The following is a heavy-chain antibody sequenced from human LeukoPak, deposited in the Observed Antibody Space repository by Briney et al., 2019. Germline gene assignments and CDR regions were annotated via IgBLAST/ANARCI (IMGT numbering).Heavy chain of an antibody. Sequence: ASVKVSCKASGGTFSNYGISWVRQAPGQGLEWMGGIIPIFGSANYAQIFQGRVTITADKSTSTAYMDLSSLTSEDSAVYYCARAPYYYDSSGYRPLYYYYYMDVWGKGTTVTVSS. J-gene: IGHJ6*03. D-gene: IGHD3-22*01. CDR1: GGTFSNYG. V-gene: IGHV1-69*06. CDR3: ARAPYYYDSSGYRPLYYYYYMDV. CDR2: IIPIFGSA.